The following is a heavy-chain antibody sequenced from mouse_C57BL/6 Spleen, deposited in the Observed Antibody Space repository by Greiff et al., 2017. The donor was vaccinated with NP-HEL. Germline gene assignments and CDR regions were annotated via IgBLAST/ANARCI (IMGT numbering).Heavy chain of an antibody. Sequence: VQLKESGPELVKPGASVKMSCKASGYTFTDYNMHWVKQSHGKSLEWIGYINPNNGGTSYNQKFKGKATLTVNKSSSTAYMELRSLTSEDSAVYYCARESNWGMDYWGQGTSVTVSS. V-gene: IGHV1-22*01. CDR1: GYTFTDYN. J-gene: IGHJ4*01. CDR3: ARESNWGMDY. CDR2: INPNNGGT. D-gene: IGHD4-1*01.